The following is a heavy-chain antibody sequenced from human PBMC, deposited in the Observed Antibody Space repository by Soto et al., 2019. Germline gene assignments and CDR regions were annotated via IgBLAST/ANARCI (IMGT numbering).Heavy chain of an antibody. Sequence: QVQLVQSGAEVKKPGASVKVSCKASGYTFTSYGISWVRQAPGQGLEWMGWISAYNGNTNYAQKLQGRVTMTTDTSPSTAYMELRSLRSDDTAVYYCARESYNWNDINYYYGMDVWGQGTTVTVSS. V-gene: IGHV1-18*01. J-gene: IGHJ6*02. CDR1: GYTFTSYG. CDR3: ARESYNWNDINYYYGMDV. D-gene: IGHD1-20*01. CDR2: ISAYNGNT.